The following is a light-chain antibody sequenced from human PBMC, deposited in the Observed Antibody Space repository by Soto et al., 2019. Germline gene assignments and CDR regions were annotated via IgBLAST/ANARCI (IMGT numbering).Light chain of an antibody. V-gene: IGKV3-11*01. Sequence: EIVLTQSRATLSLSPGERATLSCRASQSVSSYLAWYQQKPGQAPRLLIYDASNRATGIPARFSGSGSGTDFTLTISSLEPEDFAVYYCQQRSNWPPLFGPGTKVDIK. J-gene: IGKJ3*01. CDR3: QQRSNWPPL. CDR1: QSVSSY. CDR2: DAS.